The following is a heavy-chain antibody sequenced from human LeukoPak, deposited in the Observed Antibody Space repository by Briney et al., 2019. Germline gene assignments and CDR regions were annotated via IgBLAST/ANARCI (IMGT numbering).Heavy chain of an antibody. CDR2: INTDGSIS. J-gene: IGHJ4*02. D-gene: IGHD3-10*01. CDR1: GFTFSNYW. Sequence: GGSLRLSCAASGFTFSNYWMHWVRQVPGKGLVWVARINTDGSISSYADSVKGRFTISRDNAKNSLYLQMNSLRAEDTAEYYCARDYYGSGSYSYYFDYWGQGTLVTVSS. CDR3: ARDYYGSGSYSYYFDY. V-gene: IGHV3-74*01.